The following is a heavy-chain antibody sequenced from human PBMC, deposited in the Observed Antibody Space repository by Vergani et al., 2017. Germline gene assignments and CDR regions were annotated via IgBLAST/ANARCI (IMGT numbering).Heavy chain of an antibody. CDR3: AREDSTVWGDY. CDR1: GFTFSSYA. Sequence: EVQLLESGGGLVQPGGSLRLSCAASGFTFSSYAMSWVRQAPGKGLKWVSYISSSSSYIYYADSVKGRFTISRDNAKNSLYLQMNSLRAEDTAVYYCAREDSTVWGDYWGQGTLVTVSS. CDR2: ISSSSSYI. V-gene: IGHV3-21*05. D-gene: IGHD3-16*01. J-gene: IGHJ4*02.